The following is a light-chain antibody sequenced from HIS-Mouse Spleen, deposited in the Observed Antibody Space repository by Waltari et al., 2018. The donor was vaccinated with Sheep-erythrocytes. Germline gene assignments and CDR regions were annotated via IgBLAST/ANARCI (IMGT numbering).Light chain of an antibody. CDR1: QSVLYSSNNKNY. Sequence: EIVMTQSPATLSVSLGERATINCKSSQSVLYSSNNKNYLAWYQQKPGQPPKLLIYWASTRESGVPDRFSGSGSGTDFTLTISSLQAEDVAVYYCQQYYSTPPTFGQGTKVEIK. CDR3: QQYYSTPPT. J-gene: IGKJ1*01. CDR2: WAS. V-gene: IGKV4-1*01.